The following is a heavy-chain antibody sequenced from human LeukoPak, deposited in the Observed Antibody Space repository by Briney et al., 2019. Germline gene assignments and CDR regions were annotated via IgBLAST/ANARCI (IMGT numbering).Heavy chain of an antibody. J-gene: IGHJ5*02. CDR3: ARDGCSGTGCYGNWFDP. Sequence: SETLSLTCTVSGGSITSGTYYWGWIRHRPGKGLEWIGYTHYSGSTNNNPSLKSRVTISVATSKNQLSLKLRSVTGADTAVYYCARDGCSGTGCYGNWFDPWGQGTLVTVSS. D-gene: IGHD2-2*01. CDR1: GGSITSGTYY. V-gene: IGHV4-31*03. CDR2: THYSGST.